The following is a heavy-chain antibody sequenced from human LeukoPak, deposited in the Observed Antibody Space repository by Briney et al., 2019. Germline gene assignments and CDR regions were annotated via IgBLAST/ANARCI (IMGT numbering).Heavy chain of an antibody. CDR2: IYYSGST. CDR1: GGSISSGDCY. D-gene: IGHD6-19*01. V-gene: IGHV4-30-4*01. Sequence: PSETLSLTCTVSGGSISSGDCYWSWIRQPPGKGLEWIGYIYYSGSTYYNPSLKSRVTISVDTSKNQFSLKLSSVTVADTAVYYCARDRVAGTVRAFDIWGQGTMVTVSS. CDR3: ARDRVAGTVRAFDI. J-gene: IGHJ3*02.